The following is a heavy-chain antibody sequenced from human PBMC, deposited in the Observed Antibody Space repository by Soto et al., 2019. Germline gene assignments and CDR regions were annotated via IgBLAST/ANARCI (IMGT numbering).Heavy chain of an antibody. V-gene: IGHV1-69*06. J-gene: IGHJ6*02. CDR2: IIPIFGTA. CDR1: GGTFSSYA. Sequence: QVQLVQSGAEVKKPGSSVKVSCKASGGTFSSYAISWVRQAPGQGLEWMGGIIPIFGTANYAQKFQGRVTITEDKSTSTAYMELSSLRSEDTAVYYCARGGGVVPAAVGATDGMDVWGQGTTVTVSS. D-gene: IGHD2-2*01. CDR3: ARGGGVVPAAVGATDGMDV.